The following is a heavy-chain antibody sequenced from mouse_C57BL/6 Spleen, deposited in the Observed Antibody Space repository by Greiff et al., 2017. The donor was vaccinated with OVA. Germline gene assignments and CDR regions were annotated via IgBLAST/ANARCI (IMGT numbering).Heavy chain of an antibody. CDR3: AKPGGYYGYDLFAY. Sequence: VMLVESGPGLVAPSQSLSITCTVSGFSLTSYGVAWVRQPPGKGLEWLGVIWGGGSTTYYSALMSRLSISKDNSKSQVFLKMNSRQTDDTAMDYCAKPGGYYGYDLFAYWGQGTLLTVSA. D-gene: IGHD2-2*01. CDR1: GFSLTSYG. V-gene: IGHV2-9*01. J-gene: IGHJ3*01. CDR2: IWGGGST.